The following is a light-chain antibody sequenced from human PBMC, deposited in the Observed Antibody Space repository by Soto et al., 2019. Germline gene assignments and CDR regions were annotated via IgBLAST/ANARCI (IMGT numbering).Light chain of an antibody. CDR2: EVT. V-gene: IGLV2-8*01. CDR1: SSDIGGYDH. Sequence: QSALTQPPSASGSPGQSVTISCTGTSSDIGGYDHVSWYRQDPGKAPKVMIYEVTKRPSGVPDRFSGSKAGNTASLTVFGLQAEDEADYHCSSYAGSHTYEVFGGGTKVTVL. J-gene: IGLJ3*02. CDR3: SSYAGSHTYEV.